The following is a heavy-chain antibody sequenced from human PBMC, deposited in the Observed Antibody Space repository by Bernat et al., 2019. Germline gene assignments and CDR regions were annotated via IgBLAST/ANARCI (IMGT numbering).Heavy chain of an antibody. J-gene: IGHJ2*01. Sequence: EVQLLESGGGLVQPGGSLRLSCAASGFTFSTYAMSWVRQAPGRGLEWVSAISGSGDNTYFADSVKGRFTIPRDNSKNTLYLQMNSLRDEDAAVYYCAKEQEYWSTTSNFYSWYFDLWGRGTLVTVSS. V-gene: IGHV3-23*01. D-gene: IGHD2-2*01. CDR1: GFTFSTYA. CDR2: ISGSGDNT. CDR3: AKEQEYWSTTSNFYSWYFDL.